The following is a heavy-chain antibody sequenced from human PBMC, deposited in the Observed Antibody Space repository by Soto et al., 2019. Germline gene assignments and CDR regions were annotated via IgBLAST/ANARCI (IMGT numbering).Heavy chain of an antibody. J-gene: IGHJ4*02. CDR1: GYTFTDYF. CDR3: AIDQQWLVGRQDY. V-gene: IGHV1-2*02. D-gene: IGHD6-19*01. CDR2: INPKSGGT. Sequence: ASVKVSCKASGYTFTDYFIHWVRQAPGQGLEWMGWINPKSGGTNYAPNFQGRVTMTRDTSTSTAYMELTWLRFDDTAVYYCAIDQQWLVGRQDYSGQGNLVTVSS.